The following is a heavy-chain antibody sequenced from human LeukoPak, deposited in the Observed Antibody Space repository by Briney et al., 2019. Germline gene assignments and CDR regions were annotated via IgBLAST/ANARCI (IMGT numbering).Heavy chain of an antibody. V-gene: IGHV1-2*02. CDR2: INPNSGGT. J-gene: IGHJ1*01. D-gene: IGHD2-2*02. Sequence: GASVKVSCKASGYTFTGYYMHWVRQAPGQGLEWMGWINPNSGGTNYAQKFQGRVTMTRDTSISTAYMELSRLRSDRARDFCSSTSCYKYFQHWGQGTLVTVSS. CDR3: STSCYKYFQH. CDR1: GYTFTGYY.